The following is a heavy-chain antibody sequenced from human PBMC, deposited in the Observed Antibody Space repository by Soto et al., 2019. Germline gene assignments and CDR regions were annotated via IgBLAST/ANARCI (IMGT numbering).Heavy chain of an antibody. D-gene: IGHD3-3*01. J-gene: IGHJ6*03. CDR2: IYYRGNT. V-gene: IGHV4-39*07. CDR1: GDSLNSDKYY. Sequence: SETMSLTCSVSGDSLNSDKYYWGWIRKPPGKGLEWIGSIYYRGNTYYNPSLQTRVTISLDKSKSQFSLKLNSVTAADTAVYYCARSEGVLRFLEWSPHYMDVWGKGTTVTVSS. CDR3: ARSEGVLRFLEWSPHYMDV.